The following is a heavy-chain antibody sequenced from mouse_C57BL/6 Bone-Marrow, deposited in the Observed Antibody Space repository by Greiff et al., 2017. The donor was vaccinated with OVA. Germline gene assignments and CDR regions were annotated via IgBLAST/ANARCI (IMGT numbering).Heavy chain of an antibody. CDR2: IDPSDSYT. CDR3: ARSRV. V-gene: IGHV1-69*01. J-gene: IGHJ1*03. CDR1: GYTFTSYW. Sequence: VKLQQPGAELVMPGASVKLSCKASGYTFTSYWMHWVKQRPGQGLEWIGEIDPSDSYTNYNQKFKGKSTLTVDKSSSTAYMQLSSLTSEDSAVYYCARSRVWGTGTTVTVSS.